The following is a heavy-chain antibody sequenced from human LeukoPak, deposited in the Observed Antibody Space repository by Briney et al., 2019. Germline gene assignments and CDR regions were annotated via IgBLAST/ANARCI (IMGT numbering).Heavy chain of an antibody. CDR3: AKSGGNSYYFDY. J-gene: IGHJ4*02. CDR2: ISGSGGRT. CDR1: GFTFSTYA. Sequence: GGSLRLSCAASGFTFSTYAMSWVRQAPGKGLEWVSAISGSGGRTYYAESVKGRVTISRDNSKNTLYLQMNSLRAEDTAVYYCAKSGGNSYYFDYWGQGTLVTVSS. D-gene: IGHD4-23*01. V-gene: IGHV3-23*01.